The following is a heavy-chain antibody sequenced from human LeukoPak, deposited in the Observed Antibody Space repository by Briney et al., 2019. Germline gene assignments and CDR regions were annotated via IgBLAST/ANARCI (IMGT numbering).Heavy chain of an antibody. V-gene: IGHV3-53*01. Sequence: GGSLRLSWAASGFTVSSNYMSWVRQAPGKGLEWVSVIYSGGSTYYADSVKGRFTISRDNSKNTLYLQMNSLRAGDTAVYYCARGNLPLDYWGQGTLVTVSS. D-gene: IGHD1-14*01. CDR1: GFTVSSNY. CDR3: ARGNLPLDY. CDR2: IYSGGST. J-gene: IGHJ4*02.